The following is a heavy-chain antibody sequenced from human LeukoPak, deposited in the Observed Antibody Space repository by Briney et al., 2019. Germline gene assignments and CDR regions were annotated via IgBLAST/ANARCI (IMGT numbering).Heavy chain of an antibody. V-gene: IGHV3-23*01. J-gene: IGHJ5*02. CDR1: GFTFSSYA. CDR2: SGSGGDT. Sequence: PGGSLRLSCAASGFTFSSYAMDWVRQAPGKGLEWVSISGSGGDTYYADSVKGRFTISRDNSKNTLYLQMNSLRAEDTAVYYCARAITIFANWFDPWGQGTLVTVSS. CDR3: ARAITIFANWFDP. D-gene: IGHD3-9*01.